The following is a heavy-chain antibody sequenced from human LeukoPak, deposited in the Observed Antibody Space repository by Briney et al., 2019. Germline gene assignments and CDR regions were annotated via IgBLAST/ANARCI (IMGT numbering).Heavy chain of an antibody. Sequence: GGSLRLSRAASGFTFSSYWMSWVRQAPGKGLEWVANIKQDGSEKYYVDSVKGRFTISRDNAKNSLYLQMNSLRAEDTAVYYCARELGYYDSSGFWWGQGALVTVSS. D-gene: IGHD3-22*01. CDR2: IKQDGSEK. J-gene: IGHJ4*02. V-gene: IGHV3-7*05. CDR1: GFTFSSYW. CDR3: ARELGYYDSSGFW.